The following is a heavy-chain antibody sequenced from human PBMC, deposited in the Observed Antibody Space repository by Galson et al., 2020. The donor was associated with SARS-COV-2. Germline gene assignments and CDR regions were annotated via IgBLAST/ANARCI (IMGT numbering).Heavy chain of an antibody. CDR3: VTFGSLYYGTRGPDY. CDR1: GYSFTSYW. Sequence: GESLKISCKGSGYSFTSYWIGWVRQMPGKGLEWMGIIYPGDSDTRYIPSFQGQVTISADKSISTAYLQWSSLKASDTAMYYCVTFGSLYYGTRGPDYWGQGTLVTVSS. D-gene: IGHD1-26*01. J-gene: IGHJ4*02. V-gene: IGHV5-51*01. CDR2: IYPGDSDT.